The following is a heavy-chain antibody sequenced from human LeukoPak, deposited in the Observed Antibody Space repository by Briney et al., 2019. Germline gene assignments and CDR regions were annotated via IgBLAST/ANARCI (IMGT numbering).Heavy chain of an antibody. J-gene: IGHJ3*02. V-gene: IGHV3-15*01. CDR3: TTNHAFDI. CDR1: GFTFSDAW. Sequence: GGSLRLSCAASGFTFSDAWMNWVRQAPGKGLEWVGRIMTKTAGGTTDYATPVKGRFTISRDDSKNTLHLQMHSLKTEDTAVYYCTTNHAFDIWGQGTMVTVSS. CDR2: IMTKTAGGTT.